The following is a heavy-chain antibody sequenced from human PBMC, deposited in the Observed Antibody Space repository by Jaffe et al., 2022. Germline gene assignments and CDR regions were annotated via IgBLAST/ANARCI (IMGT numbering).Heavy chain of an antibody. CDR1: GFTFSSYW. V-gene: IGHV3-74*01. CDR3: ARAGAYYYGSGSYFADY. Sequence: EVQLVESGGGLVQPGGSLRLSCAASGFTFSSYWMHWVRQAPGKGLVWVSRINSDGSSTSYADSVKGRFTISRDNAKNTLYLQMNSLRAEDTAVYYCARAGAYYYGSGSYFADYWGQGTLVTVSS. D-gene: IGHD3-10*01. CDR2: INSDGSST. J-gene: IGHJ4*02.